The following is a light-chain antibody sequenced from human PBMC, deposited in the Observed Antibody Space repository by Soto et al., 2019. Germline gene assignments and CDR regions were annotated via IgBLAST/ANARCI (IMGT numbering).Light chain of an antibody. Sequence: EIVLTQSPGTLSLSPGERATLSCRASQSVSSSYLACYQQKPGPAPRLLIYGASRRATGIPDWFSGSGSGTDFTLTISRLEPEDFAVYYCQQYGSSGTFGQGTKVDIK. CDR1: QSVSSSY. CDR3: QQYGSSGT. V-gene: IGKV3-20*01. J-gene: IGKJ1*01. CDR2: GAS.